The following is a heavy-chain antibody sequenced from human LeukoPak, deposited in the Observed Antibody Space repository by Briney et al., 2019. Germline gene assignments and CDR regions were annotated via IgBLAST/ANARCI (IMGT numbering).Heavy chain of an antibody. CDR1: GGSISTSHW. CDR3: ARESWEYSPFVS. V-gene: IGHV4/OR15-8*01. CDR2: IYHSGST. Sequence: PSETLSLTCGVSGGSISTSHWWSWVRQAPGKGLEWIGEIYHSGSTNYNPSLKSRVTISVDTSKNHFSLKLTSVSAADTAIYYCARESWEYSPFVSWGQGILVTVSS. D-gene: IGHD2/OR15-2a*01. J-gene: IGHJ4*02.